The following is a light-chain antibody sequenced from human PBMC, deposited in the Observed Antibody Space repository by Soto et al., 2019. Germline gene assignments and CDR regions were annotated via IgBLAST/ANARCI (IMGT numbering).Light chain of an antibody. CDR3: QQRSNWLT. CDR1: QSISSSY. Sequence: EIVLTQSPGTLSLSPGKRATLSCRASQSISSSYLAWYPQRPGQAPRLLIYGASSRATGIPDRFSGSGSGTEFTLTISRLEPEDSAVYYCQQRSNWLTFGGGTKVDIK. J-gene: IGKJ4*01. V-gene: IGKV3D-20*02. CDR2: GAS.